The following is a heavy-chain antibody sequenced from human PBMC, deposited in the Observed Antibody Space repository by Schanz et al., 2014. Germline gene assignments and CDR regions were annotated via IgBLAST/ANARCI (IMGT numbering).Heavy chain of an antibody. Sequence: EVQLVESGGGLVKPGGSLRLSCAASGFTFSNYTMYWVRQAPGKGLEWVSSITSTSRYIYYADSLKGRFTISRDNSKDTLYLQMNSLRDEDTAVYYCAKVVASGPTTGPFDPWGQGTLVTVSS. CDR2: ITSTSRYI. V-gene: IGHV3-21*01. D-gene: IGHD1-26*01. CDR1: GFTFSNYT. J-gene: IGHJ5*02. CDR3: AKVVASGPTTGPFDP.